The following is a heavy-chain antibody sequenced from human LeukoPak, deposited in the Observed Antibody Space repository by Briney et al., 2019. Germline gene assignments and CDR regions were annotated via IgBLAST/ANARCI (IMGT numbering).Heavy chain of an antibody. CDR1: GYTFTGYY. J-gene: IGHJ1*01. V-gene: IGHV1-2*02. CDR3: ARDIDYDFWSGYSTIGIQH. D-gene: IGHD3-3*01. Sequence: GASVKVSCKASGYTFTGYYMHWVRQAPGQGLEWMGWINPNSGGTNYAQKFQGRVTMTTDTSTSTAYMELRSLRSDDTAVYYCARDIDYDFWSGYSTIGIQHWGQGTLVTVSS. CDR2: INPNSGGT.